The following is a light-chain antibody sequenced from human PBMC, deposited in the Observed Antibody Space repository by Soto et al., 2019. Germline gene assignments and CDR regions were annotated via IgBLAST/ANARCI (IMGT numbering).Light chain of an antibody. CDR3: MQAVQIRVE. V-gene: IGKV2-28*01. CDR2: LCS. J-gene: IGKJ1*01. Sequence: DSVMTQSPLSLSVTPGEPASISCRSSQSLLHTNGYNYLGWYLQRPGQSPELLIYLCSHRASGVSESFSSSGSGTEFKLKIIRVEAEDVRVYYSMQAVQIRVEFRQATKVHI. CDR1: QSLLHTNGYNY.